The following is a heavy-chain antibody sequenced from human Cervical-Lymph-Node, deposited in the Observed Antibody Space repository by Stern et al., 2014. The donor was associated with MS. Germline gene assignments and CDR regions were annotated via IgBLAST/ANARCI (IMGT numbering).Heavy chain of an antibody. D-gene: IGHD3-3*01. J-gene: IGHJ6*02. Sequence: VQLVESGAEVKKPGSSVKVSCKASGGTFSSYAISWVRQAPGQGLEWMGGIIPIFCIANYAQKFQGRVTITADKSTSTAYMELSSLRSEDTAVYYCARVLRFLEWLSPHYYYGMDVWGQGTTVTVSS. CDR3: ARVLRFLEWLSPHYYYGMDV. V-gene: IGHV1-69*17. CDR1: GGTFSSYA. CDR2: IIPIFCIA.